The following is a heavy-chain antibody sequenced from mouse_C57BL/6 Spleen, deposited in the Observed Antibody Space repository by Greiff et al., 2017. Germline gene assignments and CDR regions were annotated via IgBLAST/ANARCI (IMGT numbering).Heavy chain of an antibody. J-gene: IGHJ4*01. CDR3: TTGPYYGSSYDAMDY. D-gene: IGHD1-1*01. Sequence: VQLQQSGAELVRPGASVKLSCTASGFNIKDYYMHWVKQRPEQGLEWIGRIDPEDGDTEYAPKFQGKATMTADTSSNTAYLQLSSLTSEDTAVYYCTTGPYYGSSYDAMDYWGQGTSVTVSS. CDR1: GFNIKDYY. V-gene: IGHV14-1*01. CDR2: IDPEDGDT.